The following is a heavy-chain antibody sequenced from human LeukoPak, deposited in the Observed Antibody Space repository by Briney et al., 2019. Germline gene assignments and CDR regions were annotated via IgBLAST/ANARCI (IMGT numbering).Heavy chain of an antibody. CDR3: AREMGQVMDDAFDI. CDR1: GGSISSSTYY. J-gene: IGHJ3*02. CDR2: IFYSGNT. Sequence: PSETLSLTCTVSGGSISSSTYYWGWIRQPPGKGLEWIGVIFYSGNTFYNPSLRSRVTISVDTSKNQFSLNLRSVTAADTAVYYCAREMGQVMDDAFDIWGQGTMVTVSS. D-gene: IGHD2-21*01. V-gene: IGHV4-39*07.